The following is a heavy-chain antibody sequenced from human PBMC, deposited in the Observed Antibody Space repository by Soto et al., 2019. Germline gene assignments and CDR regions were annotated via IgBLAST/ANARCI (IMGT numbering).Heavy chain of an antibody. V-gene: IGHV1-18*04. CDR2: ISGYSGNA. D-gene: IGHD4-17*01. J-gene: IGHJ4*02. CDR3: AKRTSGTTWGESDY. CDR1: GYIFSDYG. Sequence: QVQVMQSGAEVKKPGDSVKVSCKTSGYIFSDYGINWVRQAPGQGLEWMGWISGYSGNANLAQKFQGRVTMTTDKSPRTAYMELRRLRSDDTAVYYWAKRTSGTTWGESDYWGQGTLVTVSS.